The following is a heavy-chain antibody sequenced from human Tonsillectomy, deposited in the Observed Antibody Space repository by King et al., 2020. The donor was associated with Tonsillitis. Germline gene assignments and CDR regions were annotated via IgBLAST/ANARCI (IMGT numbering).Heavy chain of an antibody. CDR3: AKAFSGTYDAFDI. D-gene: IGHD1-7*01. Sequence: VQLVESGGGVVQPERSLRLSCAGSGFTFSDYGMHWVRQAPGKGLEWWELLPNIGRVEYYQDSVKGRFTVSRDNSKNTLYLQMNSLRAEDTAVYYCAKAFSGTYDAFDIWGQGTMVTVSS. CDR1: GFTFSDYG. V-gene: IGHV3-30*02. CDR2: LPNIGRVE. J-gene: IGHJ3*02.